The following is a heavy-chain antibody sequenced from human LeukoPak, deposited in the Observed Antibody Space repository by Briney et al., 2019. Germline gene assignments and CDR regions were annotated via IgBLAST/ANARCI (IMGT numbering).Heavy chain of an antibody. Sequence: GGSLRLSCAASGFTFSSYGMHWVRQAPGKGLEWVAVISYDGSNKYYADSVKGRFTISRDNSKNTLYLQMNSLRAEDTAVYYCAKDGQWLVLSYGMDVWGQGSTVTVSS. CDR1: GFTFSSYG. V-gene: IGHV3-30*18. J-gene: IGHJ6*02. D-gene: IGHD6-19*01. CDR2: ISYDGSNK. CDR3: AKDGQWLVLSYGMDV.